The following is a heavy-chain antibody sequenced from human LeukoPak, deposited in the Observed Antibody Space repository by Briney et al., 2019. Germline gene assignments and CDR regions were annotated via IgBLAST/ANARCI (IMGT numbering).Heavy chain of an antibody. CDR3: ARGSIVDTAMVSYFDY. V-gene: IGHV1-69*05. CDR1: GGTFSSYA. J-gene: IGHJ4*02. D-gene: IGHD5-18*01. Sequence: SMKVSCKASGGTFSSYAISWVRQAPGQGLEWMGGIIPIFGTANYAQKFQGRVTITTDESTSTAYMELSSLRSEDTAVYYCARGSIVDTAMVSYFDYWGQGTLVTVSS. CDR2: IIPIFGTA.